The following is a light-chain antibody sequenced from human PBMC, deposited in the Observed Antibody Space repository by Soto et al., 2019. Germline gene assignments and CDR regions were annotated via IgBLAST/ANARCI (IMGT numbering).Light chain of an antibody. CDR2: NAS. CDR3: QQYRDASGA. Sequence: IRVTHSASSLSASVGDRVTITCGASQGLXTWLVWYQQKPGKAPKFLXVNASTLETGVPSRFSGSGSGTDFTLTISSLQPDDSAIYDCQQYRDASGAFGQGTKVDIK. V-gene: IGKV1-5*01. CDR1: QGLXTW. J-gene: IGKJ1*01.